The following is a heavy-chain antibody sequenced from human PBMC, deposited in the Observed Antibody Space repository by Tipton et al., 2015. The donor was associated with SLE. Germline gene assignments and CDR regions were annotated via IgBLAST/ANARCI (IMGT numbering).Heavy chain of an antibody. J-gene: IGHJ4*02. Sequence: TLSLTCTVSGGSISTYYWSWIRQPPGKGLEWIGYIYYSGSTNYNPSLKSRVTISIDTSKNQFSLKLSSVTAADTAVYYCARGDYGTKPGFDYWGQGTLVTVST. V-gene: IGHV4-59*12. CDR3: ARGDYGTKPGFDY. D-gene: IGHD4-17*01. CDR1: GGSISTYY. CDR2: IYYSGST.